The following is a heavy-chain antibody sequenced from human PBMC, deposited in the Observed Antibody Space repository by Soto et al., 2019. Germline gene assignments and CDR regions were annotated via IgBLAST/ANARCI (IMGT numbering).Heavy chain of an antibody. CDR2: IYTSGST. Sequence: PSETLSLTCTVSGGSISSYYWSWIRQPAGKGLEWIGRIYTSGSTSYNPSLKSRVTMSVDTSKNQFSLKLSSVTAADTAVYYCAGGGELVPDFDYWGQGTLVTVSS. D-gene: IGHD1-26*01. V-gene: IGHV4-4*07. CDR1: GGSISSYY. J-gene: IGHJ4*02. CDR3: AGGGELVPDFDY.